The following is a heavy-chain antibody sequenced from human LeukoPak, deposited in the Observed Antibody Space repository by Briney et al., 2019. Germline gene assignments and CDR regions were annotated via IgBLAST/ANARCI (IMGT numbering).Heavy chain of an antibody. CDR2: IVGSGGRT. CDR3: ATGEYQLLYPDFDY. D-gene: IGHD2-2*02. CDR1: GLTLRSYA. Sequence: GGSLRLSCAASGLTLRSYAMSWVRQAPGKGLEWVSAIVGSGGRTYYADSVKGRLTISRDNSKNTLYLQMNSLRAEDTALYYCATGEYQLLYPDFDYWGQGTLVSVSS. J-gene: IGHJ4*02. V-gene: IGHV3-23*01.